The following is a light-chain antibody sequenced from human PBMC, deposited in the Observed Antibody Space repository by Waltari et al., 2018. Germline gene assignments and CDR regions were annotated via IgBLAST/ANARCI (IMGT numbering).Light chain of an antibody. J-gene: IGKJ3*01. Sequence: DIQMTQSPSSLSASVGARVTNTCRASQGISNYLAWYQLKPGKVPPLLIYAASTFQSGVPARFSDSGSGTDFSPTISRLQPEDVATYYCQTYNSAPFTFGPGTKVDIK. CDR2: AAS. V-gene: IGKV1-27*01. CDR1: QGISNY. CDR3: QTYNSAPFT.